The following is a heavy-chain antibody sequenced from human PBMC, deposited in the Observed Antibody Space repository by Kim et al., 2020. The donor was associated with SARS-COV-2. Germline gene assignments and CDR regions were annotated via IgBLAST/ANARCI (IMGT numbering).Heavy chain of an antibody. Sequence: ETLSLTCTVSGGSISSYYWSWIRQPPGKGLEWIGYIYYSGSTNYNPSLKSRVTISVDTSKNQFSLKLSSVTAADTAVYYCARGYSSSWYELWGQGTLVT. D-gene: IGHD6-13*01. CDR2: IYYSGST. J-gene: IGHJ5*02. CDR1: GGSISSYY. V-gene: IGHV4-59*01. CDR3: ARGYSSSWYEL.